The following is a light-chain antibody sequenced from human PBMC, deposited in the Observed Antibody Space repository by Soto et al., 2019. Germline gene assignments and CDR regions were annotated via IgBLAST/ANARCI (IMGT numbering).Light chain of an antibody. CDR2: EVE. CDR3: SSYTSSSTFFV. V-gene: IGLV2-14*01. J-gene: IGLJ1*01. CDR1: SSDVGGYNY. Sequence: QSALTQPASVSGSPGQSITISCTGTSSDVGGYNYVSWYQQHPGNAPKVMIYEVENRPSGISNRFSGSKSGNTASLTIFGLQAEDEADYYCSSYTSSSTFFVFGTGTKVTVL.